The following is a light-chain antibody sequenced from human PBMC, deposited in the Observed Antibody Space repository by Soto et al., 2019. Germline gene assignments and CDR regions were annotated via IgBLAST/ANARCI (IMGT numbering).Light chain of an antibody. V-gene: IGLV2-14*01. CDR3: SSYTSSSTLVV. CDR2: DVS. Sequence: QSVLTQPASVSGSPGQSITIPCTGTSSDVGGYNYVSWYQQYPGQAPKLMIYDVSNRPSGVSNRFSASKSGNTASLTISGLQAEDDANYYCSSYTSSSTLVVFGGGTKVTVL. CDR1: SSDVGGYNY. J-gene: IGLJ2*01.